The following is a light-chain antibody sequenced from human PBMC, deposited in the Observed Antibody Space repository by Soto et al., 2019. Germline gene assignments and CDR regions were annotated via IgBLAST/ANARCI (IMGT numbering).Light chain of an antibody. CDR3: QQYGSLPIT. Sequence: IQLTQSPSSLSASVGDRVTITCQASQDIGNSVNWYQQKPGKAPKLLLSAASNLETGDPLRFSGSGSGTDFAFIISSLQPEDVATYFCQQYGSLPITFGQGTRME. CDR2: AAS. V-gene: IGKV1-33*01. CDR1: QDIGNS. J-gene: IGKJ5*01.